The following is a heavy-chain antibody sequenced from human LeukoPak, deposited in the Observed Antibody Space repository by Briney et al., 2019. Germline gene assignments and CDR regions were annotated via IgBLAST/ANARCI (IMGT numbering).Heavy chain of an antibody. J-gene: IGHJ3*02. Sequence: SETLSLTCTVSGGSISSYYWSWIRQPPGKGLEWIGYIYYSRSTNYNPSLKSRVTISVDTSKNQFSLKLSSVTAADTAVYYCARERGGVHRAYAFDIWGQGTVVTVSS. CDR1: GGSISSYY. V-gene: IGHV4-59*01. CDR3: ARERGGVHRAYAFDI. D-gene: IGHD3-10*01. CDR2: IYYSRST.